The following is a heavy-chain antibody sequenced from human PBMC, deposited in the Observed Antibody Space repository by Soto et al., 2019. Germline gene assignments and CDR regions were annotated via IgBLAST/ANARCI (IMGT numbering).Heavy chain of an antibody. J-gene: IGHJ4*02. CDR1: GYTFSYYA. CDR3: ARGALDFDY. V-gene: IGHV1-18*01. Sequence: ASVKVSCKASGYTFSYYAVTWVRQAPGQGLEWMGWISAYNGHTKYAQNLQGTLTLTPDTSTNTAYMELRSLRSDDTAVYYCARGALDFDYWGQGTLVTVS. D-gene: IGHD3-16*01. CDR2: ISAYNGHT.